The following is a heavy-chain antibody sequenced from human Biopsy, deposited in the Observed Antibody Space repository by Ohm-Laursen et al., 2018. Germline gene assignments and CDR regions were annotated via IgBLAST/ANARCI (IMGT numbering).Heavy chain of an antibody. CDR3: GRRTILGPGRRMDV. Sequence: GASVKVSCKVSGDAFIVSYTHSVRQAPGQGLECMGWINPDSGGTHYAHTFQGRATLNREASASTAFRDLSRLTSNDPAVYYCGRRTILGPGRRMDVWGQGTTVIVSS. D-gene: IGHD3-3*01. CDR1: GDAFIVSY. CDR2: INPDSGGT. V-gene: IGHV1-2*07. J-gene: IGHJ6*02.